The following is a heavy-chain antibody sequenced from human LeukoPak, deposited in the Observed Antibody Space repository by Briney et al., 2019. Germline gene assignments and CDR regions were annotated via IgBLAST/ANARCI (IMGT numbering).Heavy chain of an antibody. CDR2: INPNSGGT. Sequence: GASVKVSCKASGYTFTGYYMHWVRQAPGQGLEWMGWINPNSGGTNYAQKLQGRVTMTRDTSISTAYMELSRLRSDDTAVYYCARVGGGNIDDTPFDYWGQGTLVTVSS. J-gene: IGHJ4*02. CDR3: ARVGGGNIDDTPFDY. CDR1: GYTFTGYY. V-gene: IGHV1-2*02. D-gene: IGHD2-15*01.